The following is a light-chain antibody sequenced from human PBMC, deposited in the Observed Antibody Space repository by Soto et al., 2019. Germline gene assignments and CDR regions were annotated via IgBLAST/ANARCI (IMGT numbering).Light chain of an antibody. V-gene: IGKV3-11*01. CDR3: QQRSNWPPIT. Sequence: EVLLTQSPPTLSLCPRAAGTLSWGASQAIVDTLACYQHKPGQTPRLLLYDTSARATGVPPRFSGSGSGTDFTPTTSSLEPEDFAVYYCQQRSNWPPITFGQGTRLEIK. CDR1: QAIVDT. CDR2: DTS. J-gene: IGKJ5*01.